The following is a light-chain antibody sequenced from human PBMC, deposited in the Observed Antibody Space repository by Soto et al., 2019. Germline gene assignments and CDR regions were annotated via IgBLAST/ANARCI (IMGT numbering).Light chain of an antibody. CDR1: QSISSD. CDR3: QQSYSSPRT. V-gene: IGKV1-39*01. CDR2: AAS. Sequence: DIQMTQSPSSLSASVGDRVTIACRASQSISSDLNWYQQKPGKAPKLLIYAASSLQSGVPSRFSGSGSGTHFTLTVSSLQPEDFATYYCQQSYSSPRTFGQGTKVEIK. J-gene: IGKJ1*01.